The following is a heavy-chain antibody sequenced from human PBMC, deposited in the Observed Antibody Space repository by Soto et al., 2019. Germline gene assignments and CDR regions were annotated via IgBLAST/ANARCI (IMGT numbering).Heavy chain of an antibody. D-gene: IGHD1-1*01. V-gene: IGHV1-18*01. CDR3: ARDWKGAEGFDP. Sequence: QVQLVQSGAEVKKPGASVKVSCKASGYTFSTYGFSWVRQAPGQGLEWMGWIGADNGDTNYAQNFQGRVTMTTDPSTTTSYMELRSLTSDATAVYFCARDWKGAEGFDPWGQGTLVTVSS. J-gene: IGHJ5*02. CDR1: GYTFSTYG. CDR2: IGADNGDT.